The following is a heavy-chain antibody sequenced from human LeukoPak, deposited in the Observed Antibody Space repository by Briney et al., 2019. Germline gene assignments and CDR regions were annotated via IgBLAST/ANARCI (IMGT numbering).Heavy chain of an antibody. D-gene: IGHD1-14*01. CDR2: INPNNGGT. Sequence: ASVEVSCKASGYTFTGYYMHWVRQAPGQGLEWMGWINPNNGGTNYAQKFQGRVTMTRDTSISTAYMELSRLRSDDTAVYYCARGVAGVYFYYYMDVWGKGTTVTVSS. CDR3: ARGVAGVYFYYYMDV. V-gene: IGHV1-2*02. J-gene: IGHJ6*03. CDR1: GYTFTGYY.